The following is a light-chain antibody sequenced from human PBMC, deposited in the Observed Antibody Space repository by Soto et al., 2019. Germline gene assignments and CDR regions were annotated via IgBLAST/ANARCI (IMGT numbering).Light chain of an antibody. CDR2: AAS. CDR3: QQFSSYPLT. J-gene: IGKJ4*01. Sequence: RVMTQSPDTLSVSPGERATLSCRASQTVRSNLAWYQQKPGQAPRLLIYAASTRATGIPARFIGNGSGTEFTLTISSLQSEDFAVYYCQQFSSYPLTFGGGTKVDIK. CDR1: QTVRSN. V-gene: IGKV3D-15*01.